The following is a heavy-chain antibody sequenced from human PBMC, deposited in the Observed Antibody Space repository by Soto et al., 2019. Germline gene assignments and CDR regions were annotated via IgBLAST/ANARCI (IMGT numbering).Heavy chain of an antibody. V-gene: IGHV4-34*01. CDR3: ARVRIGYDFWSGYSKGGGYYYMDV. CDR1: GGSFSGYY. Sequence: SETLSLTCAVYGGSFSGYYWSWIRQPPGKGLEWIGEINHSGSTNYNPSLKSRVTISVDTSKNQFSLKLSSVTAADTAVYYCARVRIGYDFWSGYSKGGGYYYMDVWGKGTTVTVSS. CDR2: INHSGST. J-gene: IGHJ6*03. D-gene: IGHD3-3*01.